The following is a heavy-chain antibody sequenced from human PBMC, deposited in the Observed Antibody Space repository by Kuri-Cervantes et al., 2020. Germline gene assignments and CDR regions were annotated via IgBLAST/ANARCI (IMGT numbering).Heavy chain of an antibody. J-gene: IGHJ3*02. CDR3: ARVGGYYDSSGYYDVEHAFDI. Sequence: ASVKVSCKASGYTFTSYAMNWVRQAPGQGLEWMGWINTNTRNPTYAQGFTGRFVFSLDTSVSTAYLQISSLKAEDTAVYYCARVGGYYDSSGYYDVEHAFDIWGQGTMVTVSS. CDR1: GYTFTSYA. D-gene: IGHD3-22*01. CDR2: INTNTRNP. V-gene: IGHV7-4-1*02.